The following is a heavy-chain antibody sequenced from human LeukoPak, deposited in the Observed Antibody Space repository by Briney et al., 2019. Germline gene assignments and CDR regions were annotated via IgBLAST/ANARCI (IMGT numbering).Heavy chain of an antibody. Sequence: PSETLSLTCAVSGYSISSGYYWGWIRQPPGKGLEWIGSIYHSGSTYYNPSLKSRVTISVDTSKNQFSLKLSSVTAADTAVYYCASNSNCSSASCYVWPSYNWFDPWGQGTLVTVSS. CDR2: IYHSGST. CDR3: ASNSNCSSASCYVWPSYNWFDP. D-gene: IGHD2-2*01. V-gene: IGHV4-38-2*01. J-gene: IGHJ5*02. CDR1: GYSISSGYY.